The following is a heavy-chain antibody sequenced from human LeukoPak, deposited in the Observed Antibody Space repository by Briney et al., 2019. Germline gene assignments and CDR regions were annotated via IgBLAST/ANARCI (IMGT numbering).Heavy chain of an antibody. Sequence: GGSLRLSCAASGFTFSSYGMHWVRQAPGKGLEWVAVIWYDGSNKYYADSVKGRFTISRDNSKNTLYLQMNSLRAEDTAVYYCARDLLASDVDYWGQGTLVTVSS. CDR2: IWYDGSNK. V-gene: IGHV3-33*01. D-gene: IGHD2-21*01. J-gene: IGHJ4*02. CDR1: GFTFSSYG. CDR3: ARDLLASDVDY.